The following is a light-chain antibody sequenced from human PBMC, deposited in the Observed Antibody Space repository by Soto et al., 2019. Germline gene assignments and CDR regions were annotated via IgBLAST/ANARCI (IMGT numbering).Light chain of an antibody. Sequence: EIVLTQSPGTLSLSPGERATLSCRASQSLSGNYLAWYQQKPGQAPRVLIYRASIRATGISDRFSGSGSGTDFTLTISRLEPEDFAVYYCQQYGSLSWTFGQGTKVDIK. CDR2: RAS. V-gene: IGKV3-20*01. J-gene: IGKJ1*01. CDR1: QSLSGNY. CDR3: QQYGSLSWT.